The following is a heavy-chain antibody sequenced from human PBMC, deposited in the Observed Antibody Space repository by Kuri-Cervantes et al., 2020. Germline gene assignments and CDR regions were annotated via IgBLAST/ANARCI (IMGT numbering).Heavy chain of an antibody. Sequence: ASVKVSCKVSGYTFTGYYMHWVRQAPGQGLEWMGWINPNSGGTNYAQKFQGWVTMTRDASISTAYMELSSLRSEDTAVYYCARGYCSSTSCYIDYWGQGTLVTVSS. CDR2: INPNSGGT. D-gene: IGHD2-2*02. J-gene: IGHJ4*02. CDR1: GYTFTGYY. V-gene: IGHV1-2*04. CDR3: ARGYCSSTSCYIDY.